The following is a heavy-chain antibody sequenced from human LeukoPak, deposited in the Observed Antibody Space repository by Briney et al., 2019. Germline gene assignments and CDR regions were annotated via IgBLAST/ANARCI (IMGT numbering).Heavy chain of an antibody. V-gene: IGHV4-34*01. CDR2: INHSGST. CDR1: GGSFSGYY. D-gene: IGHD2-2*02. J-gene: IGHJ4*02. Sequence: SETLSLTCAVYGGSFSGYYWSWIRQPPGKGLEWIGEINHSGSTNYNPSLKSRVTISVGTSKNQFSLRLSSVTAADTAVYYCARRLYCSSTSCYTGFDYWGQGTLVTVSS. CDR3: ARRLYCSSTSCYTGFDY.